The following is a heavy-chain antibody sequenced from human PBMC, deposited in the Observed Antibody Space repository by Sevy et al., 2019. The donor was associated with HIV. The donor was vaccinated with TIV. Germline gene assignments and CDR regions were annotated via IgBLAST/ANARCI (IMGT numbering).Heavy chain of an antibody. CDR1: RFTFSTYD. V-gene: IGHV3-30*18. CDR2: ISHDGSYQ. J-gene: IGHJ4*02. D-gene: IGHD3-16*01. CDR3: AKGQGYDYIWGNERSEYYFDY. Sequence: GGSLRLSCAASRFTFSTYDIHWVRQAPGKGLEWVAVISHDGSYQYYTDSVKGRFTISRDDSKNKQYLQMNSLRADDSGVYYCAKGQGYDYIWGNERSEYYFDYWGQGTLVTVSS.